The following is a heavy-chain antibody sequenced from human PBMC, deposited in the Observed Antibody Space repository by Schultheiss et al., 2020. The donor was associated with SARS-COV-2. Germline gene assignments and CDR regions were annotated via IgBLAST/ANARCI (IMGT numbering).Heavy chain of an antibody. V-gene: IGHV3-43*02. D-gene: IGHD2-2*01. CDR3: AKDILYANGRGPFHI. Sequence: GGSLRLSCTASGVSLSDYSMTWVRQAPGKGLEWVSLISANGGDTYYADSVRGRFTISRDNSKNSLYLQMSSLRSDDTAFYWCAKDILYANGRGPFHIWGQGTMVTVSS. CDR2: ISANGGDT. CDR1: GVSLSDYS. J-gene: IGHJ3*02.